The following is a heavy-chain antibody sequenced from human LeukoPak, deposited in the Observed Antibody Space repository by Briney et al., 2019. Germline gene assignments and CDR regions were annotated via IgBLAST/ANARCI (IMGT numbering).Heavy chain of an antibody. CDR1: GYTFTGYY. V-gene: IGHV1-2*02. CDR3: ARVASTTRRHDAFDI. Sequence: GASVKVSCKASGYTFTGYYMHWVRQAPGQGLEWMGWINPNSGDTIYAQKFQGRVTMTRDTSISSAYMELSRLTSDDTAVYYCARVASTTRRHDAFDIWGQGTMVTVSS. CDR2: INPNSGDT. D-gene: IGHD1-1*01. J-gene: IGHJ3*02.